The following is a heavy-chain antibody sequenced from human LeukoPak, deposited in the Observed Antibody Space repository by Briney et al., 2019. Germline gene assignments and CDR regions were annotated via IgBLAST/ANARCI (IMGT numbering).Heavy chain of an antibody. Sequence: SETLSLTCAVYGGSFSGYYWSWIRQPPGKGLEWIGEINHSGSTNYNPSLKSRVTISVDTSKNQFSLKLSSVTAADTAVYYCARVKKARAVAGTAGAFDIWGQGTMVTVSS. CDR2: INHSGST. D-gene: IGHD6-19*01. J-gene: IGHJ3*02. V-gene: IGHV4-34*01. CDR3: ARVKKARAVAGTAGAFDI. CDR1: GGSFSGYY.